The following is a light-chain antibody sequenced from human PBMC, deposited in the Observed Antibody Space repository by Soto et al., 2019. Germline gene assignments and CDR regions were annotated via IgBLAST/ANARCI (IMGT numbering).Light chain of an antibody. V-gene: IGKV3-20*01. CDR1: QSITSSY. CDR3: QQYGSSPGFT. J-gene: IGKJ3*01. Sequence: EIVLTQSPGTLSLSPGERATLSCRASQSITSSYLAWYQQKPGQAPRLLMYGVSNRATGIPDRFSGSGSGTDFILTISRLEPDEFAVYYCQQYGSSPGFTFGPGTTVEIK. CDR2: GVS.